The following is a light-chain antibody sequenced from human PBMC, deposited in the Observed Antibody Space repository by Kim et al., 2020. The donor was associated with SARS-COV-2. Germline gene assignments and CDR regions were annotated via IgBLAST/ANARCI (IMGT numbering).Light chain of an antibody. CDR1: QSIRTY. Sequence: AAVGDRVTITCRESQSIRTYLKWYQHQPGKAPKLLIYATSTLQSGVPSRFSGSGSGTDFSLTINSLQPEDFATYYCQQNSSAPPTFGQGTKVDIK. V-gene: IGKV1-39*01. CDR2: ATS. CDR3: QQNSSAPPT. J-gene: IGKJ1*01.